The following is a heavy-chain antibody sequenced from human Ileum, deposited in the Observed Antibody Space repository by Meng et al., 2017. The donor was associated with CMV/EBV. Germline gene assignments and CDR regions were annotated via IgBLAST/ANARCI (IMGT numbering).Heavy chain of an antibody. CDR2: INTNTGNP. V-gene: IGHV7-4-1*02. Sequence: KVSCKASRYTFTSYAIHWVRRAPGQGLEWMGWINTNTGNPTYAQGFTGRFVFSLDTSVSTAYLQISSLKAEDTAVYYCARGLPYFDYWGQGTLVTVSS. CDR1: RYTFTSYA. J-gene: IGHJ4*02. CDR3: ARGLPYFDY.